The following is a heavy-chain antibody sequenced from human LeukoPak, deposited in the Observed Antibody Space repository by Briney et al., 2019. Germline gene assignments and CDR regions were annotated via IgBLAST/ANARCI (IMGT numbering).Heavy chain of an antibody. CDR3: AKGVPPLDYFDY. Sequence: GGSLRLSRATSGFTLSSYWMHWVRQVPGKGLEWLSRIINDGVSTSYADSVKGRFTISRDNSKNTLYLQMNSLRAEDTAVYYCAKGVPPLDYFDYWGQGTLVTVSS. J-gene: IGHJ4*02. V-gene: IGHV3-74*01. CDR2: IINDGVST. CDR1: GFTLSSYW.